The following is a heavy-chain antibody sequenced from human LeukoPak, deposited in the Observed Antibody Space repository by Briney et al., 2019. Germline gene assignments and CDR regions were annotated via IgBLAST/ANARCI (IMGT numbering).Heavy chain of an antibody. J-gene: IGHJ4*02. D-gene: IGHD3-10*01. CDR3: AKDGITMVRGVRYYFDY. CDR1: GFTFSSYG. Sequence: PGRSLRLSCAASGFTFSSYGMHWVRQAPGKGLEWVAVISYDGSNKYYADSVKGRFTISRDNSKNTLYLQMNSLRAEDTAVYYCAKDGITMVRGVRYYFDYWGQGTLVTVSS. V-gene: IGHV3-30*18. CDR2: ISYDGSNK.